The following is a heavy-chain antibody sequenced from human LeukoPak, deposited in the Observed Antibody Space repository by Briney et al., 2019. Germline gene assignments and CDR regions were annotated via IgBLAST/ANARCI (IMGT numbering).Heavy chain of an antibody. CDR1: GFTFSSYG. Sequence: GRALRLSCAASGFTFSSYGMHWVRQAPGKGLEWVAVIWYDGSNKYYRESVKGRFTVSRDNSKNTLYLQMDSLRAEDRAVYYCARSHPRTTVDAYWGQGTLVTVPS. J-gene: IGHJ4*02. CDR3: ARSHPRTTVDAY. CDR2: IWYDGSNK. D-gene: IGHD1-1*01. V-gene: IGHV3-33*01.